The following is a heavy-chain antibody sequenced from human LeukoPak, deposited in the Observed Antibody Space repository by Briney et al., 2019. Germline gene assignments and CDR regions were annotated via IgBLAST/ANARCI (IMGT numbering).Heavy chain of an antibody. CDR2: IYPGDSDT. CDR3: ARQPQWELPYYFDY. CDR1: GYSFTSYW. J-gene: IGHJ4*02. Sequence: GESLKISCKGSGYSFTSYWIGWVRQLPGKGLEWMGIIYPGDSDTRYSPSFQGQVTISADKSISTAYLQWSSLKASDAAMYYFARQPQWELPYYFDYWGQGTLVTVSS. V-gene: IGHV5-51*01. D-gene: IGHD1-26*01.